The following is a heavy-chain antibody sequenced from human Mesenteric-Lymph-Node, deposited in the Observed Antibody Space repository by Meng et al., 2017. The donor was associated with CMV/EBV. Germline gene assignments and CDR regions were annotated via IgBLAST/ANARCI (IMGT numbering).Heavy chain of an antibody. CDR3: AYFGDFPPLY. CDR1: EDSISVYNAF. D-gene: IGHD2-21*02. CDR2: TVYSSDSYN. V-gene: IGHV6-1*01. J-gene: IGHJ4*02. Sequence: PGLVKSSQSLSSTYHTSEDSISVYNAFWNWTRQSPSRGLEWLGRTVYSSDSYNDYAIHVQSSISINLDTSKNQLSLHLHFVTPEDTAVYYCAYFGDFPPLYWGQGTLVTVSS.